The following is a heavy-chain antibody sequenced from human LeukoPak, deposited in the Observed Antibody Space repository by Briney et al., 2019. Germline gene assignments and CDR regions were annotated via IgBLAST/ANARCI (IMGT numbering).Heavy chain of an antibody. CDR1: GGSISTYY. J-gene: IGHJ4*02. D-gene: IGHD2-21*01. CDR3: ARTYCGTNACPFDH. V-gene: IGHV4-59*08. Sequence: SETLSLTCTVSGGSISTYYWSWIRQPPGKGLECVGFIFHTGTANYNPSLKSRVTLSVDTSKNQFSLKLSSVTAADTAIYYCARTYCGTNACPFDHWGQGNLVTVSS. CDR2: IFHTGTA.